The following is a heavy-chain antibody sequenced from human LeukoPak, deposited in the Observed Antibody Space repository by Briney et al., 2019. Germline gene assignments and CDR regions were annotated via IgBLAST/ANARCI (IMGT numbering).Heavy chain of an antibody. Sequence: ASVTVSCKASGYTFTSYAMHWVRQAPGQRLEWMGWINAGNGHTKYSQKFQGRVTITRDTSASTAYMELSSLRSEDTAVYYCARAPITMVRGAYEGRSYGMDVLGKGTTVTVSS. J-gene: IGHJ6*04. CDR1: GYTFTSYA. V-gene: IGHV1-3*01. D-gene: IGHD3-10*01. CDR3: ARAPITMVRGAYEGRSYGMDV. CDR2: INAGNGHT.